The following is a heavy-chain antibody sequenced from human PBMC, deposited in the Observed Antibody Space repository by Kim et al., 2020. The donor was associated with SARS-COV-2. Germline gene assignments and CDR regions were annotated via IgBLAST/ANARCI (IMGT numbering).Heavy chain of an antibody. D-gene: IGHD5-12*01. CDR3: AKRADGYKNHFDY. V-gene: IGHV3-30*02. J-gene: IGHJ4*02. Sequence: YDAESVKGRFTITRDKSKNTLYLQMNSLRAEDTAVYYCAKRADGYKNHFDYWGQGTLVTVSS.